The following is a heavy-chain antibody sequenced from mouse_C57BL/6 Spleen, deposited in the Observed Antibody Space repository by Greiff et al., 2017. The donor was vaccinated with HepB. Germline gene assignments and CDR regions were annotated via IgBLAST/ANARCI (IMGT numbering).Heavy chain of an antibody. V-gene: IGHV1-82*01. D-gene: IGHD2-13*01. J-gene: IGHJ3*01. CDR1: GYAFSSSW. CDR3: ARSGDDAWFAY. CDR2: IYPGDGDT. Sequence: QVQLQESGPELVKPGASVKISCKASGYAFSSSWMNWVKQRPGKGLEWIGRIYPGDGDTNYNGKFKGKATLTADKSSSTAYMQLSSRTSEDSAVYVCARSGDDAWFAYWGQGTLVTVSA.